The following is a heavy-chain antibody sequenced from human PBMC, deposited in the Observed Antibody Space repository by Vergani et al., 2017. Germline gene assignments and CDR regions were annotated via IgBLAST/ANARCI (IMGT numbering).Heavy chain of an antibody. J-gene: IGHJ4*02. Sequence: EVQLVESGGGLVQPGGSLRLSCAASGFTFSSYSMNWVRQAPGKGLEWVSSISTSSSYIYYADSVKGRFTISRDNAKNSLYLQMNSLRDEDTAVYYCVGGDCYSCPFDYWGQGTLVTVSS. CDR2: ISTSSSYI. D-gene: IGHD2-21*02. CDR3: VGGDCYSCPFDY. CDR1: GFTFSSYS. V-gene: IGHV3-21*01.